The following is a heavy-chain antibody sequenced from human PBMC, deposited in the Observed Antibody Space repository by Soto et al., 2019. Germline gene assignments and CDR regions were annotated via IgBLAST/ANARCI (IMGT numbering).Heavy chain of an antibody. CDR3: ARGTGGIAVAGTLGY. CDR2: INAGNGNT. Sequence: QVQLVQSGAEVKKPGASVKVSCKASGYTFTSYAMHWVRQAPGQRLEWMGWINAGNGNTKYSQKFQARVTITRDTSXXTAYMELSSLRSEDTAVYYCARGTGGIAVAGTLGYWGQGTLVTVSS. CDR1: GYTFTSYA. D-gene: IGHD6-19*01. J-gene: IGHJ4*02. V-gene: IGHV1-3*01.